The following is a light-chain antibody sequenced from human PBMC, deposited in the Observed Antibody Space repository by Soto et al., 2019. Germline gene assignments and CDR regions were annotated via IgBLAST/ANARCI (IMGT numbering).Light chain of an antibody. CDR3: CSYTSSSTWV. Sequence: QSALTQPASVSGSPGQSITISCTGTSSDIGGHDDVSWYQQHPGKVPKLLIYGVTDRPSGVSNRFSGSKSGNVASLTISGLQAEDEADYYCCSYTSSSTWVFGGGTK. CDR1: SSDIGGHDD. CDR2: GVT. J-gene: IGLJ3*02. V-gene: IGLV2-14*03.